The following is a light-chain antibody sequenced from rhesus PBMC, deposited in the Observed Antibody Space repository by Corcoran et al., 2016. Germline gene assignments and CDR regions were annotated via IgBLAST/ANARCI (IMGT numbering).Light chain of an antibody. CDR1: QSLVHSNGNTY. CDR2: KVS. Sequence: DVVMTQSPLALPITPGQPASISCRSSQSLVHSNGNTYLSWFQQKPGQPPRFLIYKVSNLYSGVPDRFSGMGAGTDFTLKSSRVEAEDVGVYYCMQYTHIPPTFGQGTKVEIK. CDR3: MQYTHIPPT. J-gene: IGKJ1*01. V-gene: IGKV2-65*01.